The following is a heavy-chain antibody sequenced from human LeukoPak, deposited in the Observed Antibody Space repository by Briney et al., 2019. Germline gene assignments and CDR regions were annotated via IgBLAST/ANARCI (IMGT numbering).Heavy chain of an antibody. Sequence: GGSLRLSCAASGFTFSDYYMSWIRQAPGKGLEWVSYISSSGSAIYYADSVKGRFTMSRDNAKNSLYLQMNCLRAEDTAVYYCARDRSYGDYAYYYYYGMDVWGQGTTVTVSS. V-gene: IGHV3-11*01. CDR2: ISSSGSAI. D-gene: IGHD4-17*01. J-gene: IGHJ6*02. CDR1: GFTFSDYY. CDR3: ARDRSYGDYAYYYYYGMDV.